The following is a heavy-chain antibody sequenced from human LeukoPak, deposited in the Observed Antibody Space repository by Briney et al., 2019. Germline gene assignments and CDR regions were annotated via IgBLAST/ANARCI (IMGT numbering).Heavy chain of an antibody. J-gene: IGHJ4*02. CDR1: GFTFSSYA. CDR2: ISISGGNT. Sequence: GGFLRLSCAASGFTFSSYAMSWVRQAPGKGLEWVSTISISGGNTYYADSVKGRFTISRDNSNNTLYLQMSSLRAEDTAVYYCAKGGVNFDYWGQGTLVTVSS. D-gene: IGHD3-10*01. CDR3: AKGGVNFDY. V-gene: IGHV3-23*01.